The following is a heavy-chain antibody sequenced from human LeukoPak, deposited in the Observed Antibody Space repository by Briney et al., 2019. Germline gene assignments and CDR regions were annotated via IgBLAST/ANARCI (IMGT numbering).Heavy chain of an antibody. CDR2: ISLSGTTI. CDR1: GFTFSNDE. CDR3: ARVGVGTVTTWDY. Sequence: GGSLRLFCAASGFTFSNDEMNWVRQAQGKGLEWVSYISLSGTTIYYADSVKGRFTISRDNAKNSLYLQMNSLRAEDTAVYYCARVGVGTVTTWDYWGQGTLVTVSS. D-gene: IGHD4-17*01. J-gene: IGHJ4*02. V-gene: IGHV3-48*03.